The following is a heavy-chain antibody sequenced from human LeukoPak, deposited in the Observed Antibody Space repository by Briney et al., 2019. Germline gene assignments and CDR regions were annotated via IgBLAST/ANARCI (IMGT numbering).Heavy chain of an antibody. CDR3: ARDLRYFDWLLLFDY. Sequence: ASVKVSCKASGYIFTGYYMHWVRQAPGQGLEWMGWINPNSGGTNYAQKFQGRVTMTRDTSISTAYMELSRLRSDDTAVYYCARDLRYFDWLLLFDYWGQGTLVTVSS. CDR2: INPNSGGT. D-gene: IGHD3-9*01. J-gene: IGHJ4*02. CDR1: GYIFTGYY. V-gene: IGHV1-2*02.